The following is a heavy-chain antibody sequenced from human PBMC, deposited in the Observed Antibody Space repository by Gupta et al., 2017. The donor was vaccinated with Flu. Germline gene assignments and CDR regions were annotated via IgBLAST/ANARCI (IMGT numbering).Heavy chain of an antibody. CDR2: IYYRGST. D-gene: IGHD6-19*01. J-gene: IGHJ4*02. CDR1: GGSISSSSYY. Sequence: QLQLQASGPGLVKPSETLSLTCTVSGGSISSSSYYWGWIRQPPGKGLEWIGSIYYRGSTYYNPSRNSRVTISVDTSKNQFSLKLSSVTAADTAVYYGARLQGLGWLDYWGQGTLVTVSS. V-gene: IGHV4-39*01. CDR3: ARLQGLGWLDY.